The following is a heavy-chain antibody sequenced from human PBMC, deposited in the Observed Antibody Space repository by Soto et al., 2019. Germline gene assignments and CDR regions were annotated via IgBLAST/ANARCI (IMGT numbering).Heavy chain of an antibody. CDR1: GYTFTTYG. D-gene: IGHD6-13*01. CDR2: ISASNGNI. CDR3: ARALPYSSSGDS. Sequence: QVQLVQSGAEVKKPGASVRVSCKASGYTFTTYGIRWVRQAPGQGLEWMGWISASNGNIYYGQKFQGRVTMTTDSFTSTAYMELSSLTSDDTAVYYCARALPYSSSGDSWGRGTLVTVSS. J-gene: IGHJ4*02. V-gene: IGHV1-18*01.